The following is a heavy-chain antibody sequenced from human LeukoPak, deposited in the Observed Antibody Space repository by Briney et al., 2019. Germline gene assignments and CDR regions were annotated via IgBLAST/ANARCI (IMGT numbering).Heavy chain of an antibody. V-gene: IGHV4-59*01. CDR2: IYYSGST. CDR3: ARDLGYYDSSGYYDAFDI. D-gene: IGHD3-22*01. CDR1: GGSISSYY. Sequence: PSETLSLTCTVSGGSISSYYWSWIRQPPGKGLEWIGYIYYSGSTNHNPSLKSRVTISVDTSKNQFSLKLSSVTAADTAVYYCARDLGYYDSSGYYDAFDIWGQGTMVTVSS. J-gene: IGHJ3*02.